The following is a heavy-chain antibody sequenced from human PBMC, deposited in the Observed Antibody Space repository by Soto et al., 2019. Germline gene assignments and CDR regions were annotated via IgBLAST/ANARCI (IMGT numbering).Heavy chain of an antibody. D-gene: IGHD3-3*01. Sequence: GGSLRLSCAASGFTFSSYGMHWVRQAPGKGLEWVAVISYDGSNKYCADSVKGRFTISRDNSKNTLYLQMNSLRAEDTAVYYCAKDRNHYDFWSGYPSYWGQGTLVTVSS. CDR1: GFTFSSYG. J-gene: IGHJ4*02. CDR3: AKDRNHYDFWSGYPSY. V-gene: IGHV3-30*18. CDR2: ISYDGSNK.